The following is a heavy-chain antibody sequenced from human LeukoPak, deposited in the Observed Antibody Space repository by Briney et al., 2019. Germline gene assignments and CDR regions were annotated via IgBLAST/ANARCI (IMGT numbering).Heavy chain of an antibody. CDR1: GFTFSSYG. CDR3: AKDWDDYYGSGSHFYY. D-gene: IGHD3-10*01. CDR2: ISDSGGST. V-gene: IGHV3-23*01. Sequence: GGPLRLSCAASGFTFSSYGMSWVRQAPGKGLEWVSTISDSGGSTYYADSVKGRFTISRDNSKNTLYLQMNSLRAEDTAVYYCAKDWDDYYGSGSHFYYWGQGTLVTVSS. J-gene: IGHJ4*02.